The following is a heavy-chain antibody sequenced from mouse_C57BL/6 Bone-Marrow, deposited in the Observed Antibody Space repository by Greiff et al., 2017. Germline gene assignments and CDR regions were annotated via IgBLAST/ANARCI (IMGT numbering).Heavy chain of an antibody. Sequence: VQLQQSGAELVRPGTSVKVSCKASGYAFTNYLIEWVKQRPGQGLEWIGVINPGSGGTNYNEKFKGKATLTADKSSSTAYMQLSSLTSEDSAVYFCAREETTVVTDWYFDVWGTGTTVTVSS. D-gene: IGHD1-1*01. CDR2: INPGSGGT. CDR3: AREETTVVTDWYFDV. V-gene: IGHV1-54*01. CDR1: GYAFTNYL. J-gene: IGHJ1*03.